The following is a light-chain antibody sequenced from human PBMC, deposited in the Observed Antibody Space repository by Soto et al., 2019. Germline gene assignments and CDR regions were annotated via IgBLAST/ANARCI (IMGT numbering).Light chain of an antibody. CDR3: QQYGSSPRT. Sequence: EIVLTQSPGALSLSPGERATLSCGAIQSVSSSYLAWYQQKPGQAPRLLIYGASTRATCIPDRFSGSGSGTDFTLTISRLEPEDFAVYYCQQYGSSPRTFGQGTK. V-gene: IGKV3-20*01. J-gene: IGKJ1*01. CDR1: QSVSSSY. CDR2: GAS.